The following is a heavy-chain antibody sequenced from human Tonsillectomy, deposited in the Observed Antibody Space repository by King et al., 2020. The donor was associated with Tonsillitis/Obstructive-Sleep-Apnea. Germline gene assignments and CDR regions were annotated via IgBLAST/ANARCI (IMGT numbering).Heavy chain of an antibody. CDR3: ARDGEFGCSTPTCSYLDD. CDR1: GFIFSSYA. Sequence: VQLVESGGGVVQPGKSLRLSCAASGFIFSSYAMHWVRQAPGKGLEWVAVISHDATNKYYTDSVKGRFTISRDNSKNTLYLQMTSLTPEDTAVYYCARDGEFGCSTPTCSYLDDWGQGTLVIVSS. V-gene: IGHV3-30*04. J-gene: IGHJ4*02. D-gene: IGHD2-2*01. CDR2: ISHDATNK.